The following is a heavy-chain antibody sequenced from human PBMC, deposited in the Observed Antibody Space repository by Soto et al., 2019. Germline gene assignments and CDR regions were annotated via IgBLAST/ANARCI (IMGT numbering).Heavy chain of an antibody. CDR3: ARGMYSSMDV. J-gene: IGHJ6*02. Sequence: GGSLRLSCAASGFSFGSFSMNWVRQAPGKGLEWVSSISSGSSYIYYADSVKGRFTISRENAKNSLSLQMNSLRAEDAAVYYCARGMYSSMDVWGQGTTVTVSS. D-gene: IGHD6-13*01. CDR2: ISSGSSYI. CDR1: GFSFGSFS. V-gene: IGHV3-21*01.